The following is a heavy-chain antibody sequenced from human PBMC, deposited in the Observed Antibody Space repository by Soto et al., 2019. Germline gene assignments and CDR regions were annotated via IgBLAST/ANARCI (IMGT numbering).Heavy chain of an antibody. CDR1: GFTFSSYS. D-gene: IGHD3-10*01. V-gene: IGHV3-48*01. Sequence: EVQLVESGGGLVQPGGSLRLSCAVSGFTFSSYSMNWVRQAPGKGLEWVSYSSSGSGTTYYADSVKGRFSISRDNANNSLYLQMNSLRVEDTAVYYCAKIGTYLRMDVWGQGTTVTVSS. CDR2: SSSGSGTT. J-gene: IGHJ6*02. CDR3: AKIGTYLRMDV.